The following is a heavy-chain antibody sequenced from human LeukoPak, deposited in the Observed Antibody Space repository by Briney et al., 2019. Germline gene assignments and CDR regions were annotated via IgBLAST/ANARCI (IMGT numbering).Heavy chain of an antibody. J-gene: IGHJ4*02. V-gene: IGHV4-59*01. Sequence: SETLSLTCTASGGSIRGYYWSWIRQPPGKGLEWIGYIYYSGYTNYNPSLKSRVTISVDTSKKQFSLKLSSVTAADTAVYYCARVLSSGWTGFDYWGQGTLVTVSS. CDR2: IYYSGYT. CDR1: GGSIRGYY. CDR3: ARVLSSGWTGFDY. D-gene: IGHD6-19*01.